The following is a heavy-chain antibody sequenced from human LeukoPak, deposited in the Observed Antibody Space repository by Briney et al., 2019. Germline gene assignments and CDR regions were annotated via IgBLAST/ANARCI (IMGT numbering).Heavy chain of an antibody. D-gene: IGHD3-16*02. J-gene: IGHJ3*02. CDR1: GLTFSKNW. CDR3: AQQLSYGFDI. CDR2: MKEDGSEK. V-gene: IGHV3-7*01. Sequence: GGSLRLSCVVSGLTFSKNWMSWVRQAPGKGLEWVANMKEDGSEKYYVDSVKGRFTVSRDNPRNSLYLQMSSLRAEDTAVYYCAQQLSYGFDIWGQGTMVTVSS.